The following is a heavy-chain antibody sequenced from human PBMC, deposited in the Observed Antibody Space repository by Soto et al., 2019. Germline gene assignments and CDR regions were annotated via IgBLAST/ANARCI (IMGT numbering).Heavy chain of an antibody. V-gene: IGHV3-23*01. CDR3: AKERATTTAFDY. CDR2: ITDNGGST. Sequence: GGSLRLSCAASGFTFRRDGMSWVRQAPGKGLEWVSLITDNGGSTYYADSVKGRFTISRDNTKNTLFLQMNSLRAEDTAVYYCAKERATTTAFDYWGQGALVTVSS. J-gene: IGHJ4*02. CDR1: GFTFRRDG. D-gene: IGHD4-17*01.